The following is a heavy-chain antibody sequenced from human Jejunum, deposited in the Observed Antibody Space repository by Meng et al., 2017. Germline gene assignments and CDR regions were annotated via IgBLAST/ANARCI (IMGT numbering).Heavy chain of an antibody. CDR3: ARGSRDKGDGYDI. V-gene: IGHV3-7*01. Sequence: GGSLRLSCAASGFTFTDHWMSWVRQAPGKGLEWVANIKGDGSQKNYVDSVKGRFTIARDNAKDVLYLQMISVRDDDTAVYYCARGSRDKGDGYDIWGQGTVVTVSS. CDR2: IKGDGSQK. CDR1: GFTFTDHW. J-gene: IGHJ3*02.